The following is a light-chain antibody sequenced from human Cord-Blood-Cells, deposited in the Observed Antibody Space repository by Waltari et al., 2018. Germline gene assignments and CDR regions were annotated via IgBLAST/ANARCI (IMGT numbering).Light chain of an antibody. J-gene: IGLJ1*01. CDR1: SSDVGSYNH. CDR3: CSYAGSSTNYV. V-gene: IGLV2-23*01. CDR2: EGS. Sequence: QSALTQPASVSGSPGQSITISCTGTSSDVGSYNHVSWYQQHPGKAPKLMIYEGSNRPSGVSNRFSGSKSGNTASLTISGLQAEDEADYYCCSYAGSSTNYVFGTGTKVTVL.